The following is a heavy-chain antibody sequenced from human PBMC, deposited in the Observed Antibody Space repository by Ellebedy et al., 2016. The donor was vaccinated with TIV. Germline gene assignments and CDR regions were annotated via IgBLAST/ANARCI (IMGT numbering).Heavy chain of an antibody. CDR3: ARLERHSYGYVFDY. V-gene: IGHV3-21*01. Sequence: PGGSLRLSCAASGFTFSSYSMNWVRQAPGKGLEWVSSISSSSSYIYYADSVKGRFTISRDNAKNSLYLQMNSLRAEDTAVYYCARLERHSYGYVFDYWGQGTLVTVSS. D-gene: IGHD5-18*01. CDR2: ISSSSSYI. CDR1: GFTFSSYS. J-gene: IGHJ4*02.